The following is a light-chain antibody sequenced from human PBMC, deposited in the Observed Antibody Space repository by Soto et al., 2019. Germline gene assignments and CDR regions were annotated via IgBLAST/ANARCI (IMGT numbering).Light chain of an antibody. J-gene: IGLJ1*01. V-gene: IGLV1-40*01. CDR3: QSYDSSLSSYV. Sequence: QSLLTQPTGVAVAPGQRATISGTGSSSKIGAGYDVHRYQQLPGTAPKPLIYSNTNRPSPVPDRFSGSKSGSSASLAITGLQDEDEADYYCQSYDSSLSSYVFGSWTKATVL. CDR2: SNT. CDR1: SSKIGAGYD.